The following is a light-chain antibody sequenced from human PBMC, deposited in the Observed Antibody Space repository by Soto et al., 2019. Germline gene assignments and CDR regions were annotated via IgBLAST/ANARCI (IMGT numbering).Light chain of an antibody. CDR3: QVWDSGSNHDV. V-gene: IGLV3-21*04. CDR2: YDG. J-gene: IGLJ1*01. CDR1: NIGSKS. Sequence: SSELSQPLSLSVAPGKTATITCGGDNIGSKSVHWYQQRPGQAPVLVVYYDGDRPSGIPERFSGSKSGNTATLTIGWVEAGDEADYYCQVWDSGSNHDVFGTGTKLTVL.